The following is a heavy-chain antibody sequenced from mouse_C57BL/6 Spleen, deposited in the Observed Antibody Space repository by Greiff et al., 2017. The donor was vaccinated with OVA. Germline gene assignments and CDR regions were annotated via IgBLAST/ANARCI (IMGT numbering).Heavy chain of an antibody. D-gene: IGHD2-4*01. J-gene: IGHJ3*01. CDR3: ARGGWDYGFAY. Sequence: EVQLQQSGPELVKPGASVKISCKASGYTFTDYYMNWVKQSHGKSLEWIGDINPNNGGTSYNQKFKGKATLTVAKSSSTAYMELRSLTSEDSAVYYCARGGWDYGFAYWGQGTLVTVSA. CDR1: GYTFTDYY. CDR2: INPNNGGT. V-gene: IGHV1-26*01.